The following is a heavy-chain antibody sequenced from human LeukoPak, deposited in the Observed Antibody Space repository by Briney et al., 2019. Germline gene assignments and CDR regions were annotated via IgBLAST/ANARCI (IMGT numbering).Heavy chain of an antibody. CDR1: GYTFTSYG. CDR2: INSYNANK. J-gene: IGHJ4*02. V-gene: IGHV1-18*01. D-gene: IGHD6-19*01. CDR3: AREESSGWYDY. Sequence: ASVKVSCKASGYTFTSYGIGWVRQAPGQGLEWMGWINSYNANKSYAKKLQGRVTMTTDTSTSTAHMELGSLRSDDTAVYYCAREESSGWYDYWGQGTLVTVSS.